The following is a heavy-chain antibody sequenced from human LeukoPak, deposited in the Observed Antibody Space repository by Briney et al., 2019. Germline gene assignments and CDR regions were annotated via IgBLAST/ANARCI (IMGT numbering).Heavy chain of an antibody. Sequence: GGSLRLSCAASGFTFSSYAMSWVRQAPGKGLEWVSAISGSGGSTYYADSVKGRFTISRDNSKNTLYLQMNSLKTEDTAVYYCTTDQAVNWGRGNDYWGQGTLVTVSS. CDR3: TTDQAVNWGRGNDY. D-gene: IGHD7-27*01. V-gene: IGHV3-23*01. CDR1: GFTFSSYA. CDR2: ISGSGGST. J-gene: IGHJ4*02.